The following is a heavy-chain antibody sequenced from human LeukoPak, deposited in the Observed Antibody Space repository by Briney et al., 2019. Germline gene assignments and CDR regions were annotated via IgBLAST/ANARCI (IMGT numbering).Heavy chain of an antibody. Sequence: SETLSLTCTVSGGSISSSSYYWGLIRQPPGKGLEWIGSIYYSGSTYYNPSLKSRVTISVDTSKNQFSLKLSSVTAADTAVYYCARTWRGISYYYGMDVWGQGTTVTVSS. CDR2: IYYSGST. CDR3: ARTWRGISYYYGMDV. CDR1: GGSISSSSYY. V-gene: IGHV4-39*07. D-gene: IGHD6-13*01. J-gene: IGHJ6*02.